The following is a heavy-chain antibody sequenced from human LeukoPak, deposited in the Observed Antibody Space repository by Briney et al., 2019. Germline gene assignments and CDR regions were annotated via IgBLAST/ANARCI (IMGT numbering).Heavy chain of an antibody. J-gene: IGHJ4*02. V-gene: IGHV3-23*01. Sequence: PGGSLRLSXAASGFTFSSYAMSWVRQAPGKGLEWVSAISGSGGSTYYADSVKGRFTISRDNSKNTLYLQMNSLRAEDTAVYYCAKLADDFWSGYYTPCDYWGQGTLVTVSS. CDR3: AKLADDFWSGYYTPCDY. CDR2: ISGSGGST. D-gene: IGHD3-3*01. CDR1: GFTFSSYA.